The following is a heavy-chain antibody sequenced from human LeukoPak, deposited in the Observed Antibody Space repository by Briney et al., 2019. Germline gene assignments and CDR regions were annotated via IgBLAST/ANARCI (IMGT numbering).Heavy chain of an antibody. D-gene: IGHD3-3*02. CDR3: ARDSLLGAPYTDY. CDR2: ISDHNGNP. V-gene: IGHV1-18*01. CDR1: GYIFSNYG. Sequence: ASVKVSCKSSGYIFSNYGISWARQAPGQGLERMGWISDHNGNPNYAQKFEGRVTMTTDASTSTAYMELTSLTSDDTAVYYCARDSLLGAPYTDYWGQGTLVTVSS. J-gene: IGHJ4*02.